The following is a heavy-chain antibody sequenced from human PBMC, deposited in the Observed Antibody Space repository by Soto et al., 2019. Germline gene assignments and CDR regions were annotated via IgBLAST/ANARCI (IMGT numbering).Heavy chain of an antibody. CDR1: GGTFSSYA. CDR3: ARVYRSPIVVVPPATTTVTTTYYYGMDV. V-gene: IGHV1-69*01. D-gene: IGHD2-2*01. CDR2: IIPIFGTA. Sequence: QVQLVQSGAEVKKPGSSVKVSCKASGGTFSSYAISWVRQAPGQGLEWMGGIIPIFGTANYAQKFQGRVTILADESTSTAYMELSSLRSEDTAVYYCARVYRSPIVVVPPATTTVTTTYYYGMDVWGQGTTVTVSS. J-gene: IGHJ6*02.